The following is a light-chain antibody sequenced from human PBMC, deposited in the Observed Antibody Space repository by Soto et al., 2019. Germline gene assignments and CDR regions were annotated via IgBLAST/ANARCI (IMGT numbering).Light chain of an antibody. J-gene: IGLJ1*01. CDR2: EVS. Sequence: QSALTQPASVSGSPGQSITISCTGSSRDVGDYTYVSWYQQHPGKAPKLMIYEVSYRPSGVSNRFSGSKSATTASLTISGLQADDEADYYCSSYSSSSTRVFGTGTKLTVL. CDR1: SRDVGDYTY. CDR3: SSYSSSSTRV. V-gene: IGLV2-14*01.